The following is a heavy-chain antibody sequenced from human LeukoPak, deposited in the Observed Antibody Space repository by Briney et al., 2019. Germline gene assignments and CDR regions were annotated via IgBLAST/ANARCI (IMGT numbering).Heavy chain of an antibody. J-gene: IGHJ4*02. V-gene: IGHV3-23*01. D-gene: IGHD3-16*01. CDR3: AKVWGLFPDY. CDR2: ISGSGGST. CDR1: GFTFSTYA. Sequence: GGSLRLSCAASGFTFSTYAMNWVRQAPGKGLEWVSAISGSGGSTYYADSVKGRFTISRDNSKNTLYLQMNSLRAEDTAVYYCAKVWGLFPDYWGQETLVTVSS.